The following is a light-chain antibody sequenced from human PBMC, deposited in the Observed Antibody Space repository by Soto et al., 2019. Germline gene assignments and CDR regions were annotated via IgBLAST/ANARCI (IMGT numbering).Light chain of an antibody. Sequence: EIVLTQSPAILSMSPGERATLSCRASHSVSSYFAWDQQKPGQAPRLLIYSASNSATGVPARCSGSGSGTAFTLTISSLEPEDFAVYYCQQRSYWPVTFGQGTKVEIK. CDR1: HSVSSY. V-gene: IGKV3-11*01. CDR3: QQRSYWPVT. CDR2: SAS. J-gene: IGKJ1*01.